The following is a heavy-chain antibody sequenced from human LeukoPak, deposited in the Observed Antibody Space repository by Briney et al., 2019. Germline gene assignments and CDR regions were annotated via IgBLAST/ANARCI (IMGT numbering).Heavy chain of an antibody. CDR1: GFTLSNYS. Sequence: GGSLRLSCAASGFTLSNYSMNWVRQASGKGLEWVAFISSSSSYIFYADSLKGRFTISRDNAKNSLYLQMNSLRADDTAVYYCARDLAYGDDGLWGQGTLVTVSS. V-gene: IGHV3-21*01. J-gene: IGHJ4*02. D-gene: IGHD4-17*01. CDR3: ARDLAYGDDGL. CDR2: ISSSSSYI.